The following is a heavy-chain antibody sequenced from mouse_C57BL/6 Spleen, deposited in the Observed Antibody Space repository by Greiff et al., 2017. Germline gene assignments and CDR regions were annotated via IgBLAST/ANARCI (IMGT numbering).Heavy chain of an antibody. V-gene: IGHV5-17*01. CDR2: ISSGSSTI. J-gene: IGHJ2*01. CDR3: ARPHYYGSSPDYYFDY. Sequence: DVKLVESGGGLVKPGGSLKLSCAASGFTFSDYGMHWVRQAPEKGLEWVAYISSGSSTIYYADTVKGRFTISRDNAKNTLFLQMTSLRSEATAMYYCARPHYYGSSPDYYFDYWGQGTTLTVSS. CDR1: GFTFSDYG. D-gene: IGHD1-1*01.